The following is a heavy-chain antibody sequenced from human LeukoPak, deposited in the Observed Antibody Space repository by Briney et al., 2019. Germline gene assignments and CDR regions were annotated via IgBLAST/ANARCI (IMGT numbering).Heavy chain of an antibody. D-gene: IGHD6-13*01. CDR3: AKGGYSANWRNYFDY. Sequence: GGSLRLSCAASGFTLSSNAMSWVRQAPGKGPEWVSTISETGDRYDADSVKGRFTISRDNSKNRVDPQMNSLRAEDTAVYYCAKGGYSANWRNYFDYWGQGTLVTVSS. V-gene: IGHV3-23*01. J-gene: IGHJ4*02. CDR2: ISETGDR. CDR1: GFTLSSNA.